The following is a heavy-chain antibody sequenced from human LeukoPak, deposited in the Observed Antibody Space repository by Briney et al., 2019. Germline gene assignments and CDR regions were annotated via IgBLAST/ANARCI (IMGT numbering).Heavy chain of an antibody. CDR2: IYYSGST. V-gene: IGHV4-39*01. CDR3: ARRVYYDILTASYYFDY. CDR1: GGSISSSSTYY. Sequence: SETLSLTCSVSGGSISSSSTYYWGWIRQPPGKGLEWIGSIYYSGSTYYNPSLKSRVTISVDTSKNQFSLRLSSVTAADTALYHCARRVYYDILTASYYFDYWGQGTLVTVSS. D-gene: IGHD3-9*01. J-gene: IGHJ4*02.